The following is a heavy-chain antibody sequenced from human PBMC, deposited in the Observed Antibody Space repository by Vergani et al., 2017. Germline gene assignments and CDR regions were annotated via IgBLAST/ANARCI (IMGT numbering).Heavy chain of an antibody. CDR2: IYDSRHN. CDR1: GMSISNNNYY. V-gene: IGHV4-39*01. Sequence: QLQLHESGPRLVKPSETLSLTCSLSGMSISNNNYYWGWIRQPPGKGLERIGSIYDSRHNNYSPSLKSRVRISVDTSKNQFSLNLTSVTAADTAVYYCARHLRQLARNDVFDIWGHGTLVTVSS. D-gene: IGHD6-6*01. CDR3: ARHLRQLARNDVFDI. J-gene: IGHJ3*02.